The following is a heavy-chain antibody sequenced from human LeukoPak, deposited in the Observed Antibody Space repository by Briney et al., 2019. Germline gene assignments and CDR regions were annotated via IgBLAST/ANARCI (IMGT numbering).Heavy chain of an antibody. CDR1: GGTFSSYA. CDR3: ARDGDSGYDFQ. V-gene: IGHV1-69*05. CDR2: IIPIFGTA. Sequence: GASVKVSCKASGGTFSSYAISWVRRAPGQGLEWMGGIIPIFGTANYAQKFQGRVTITTDESTSTAYMELSSLRSEDTAVYYCARDGDSGYDFQWGQGTLVTVSS. D-gene: IGHD5-12*01. J-gene: IGHJ4*02.